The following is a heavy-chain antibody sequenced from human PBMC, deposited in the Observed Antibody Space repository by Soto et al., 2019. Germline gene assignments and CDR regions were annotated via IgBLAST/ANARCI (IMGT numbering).Heavy chain of an antibody. J-gene: IGHJ6*03. D-gene: IGHD4-4*01. CDR1: GFTFSSYA. Sequence: GGSLRLSCAASGFTFSSYAMSWVRQAPGKGLEWVSAISGSGGSTYYADSVKGRFTISRDNSKNTLYLQMNSLRAEDTAVYYCAKHDSNYHWVYYYYMDVWGKGTTVTVSS. CDR2: ISGSGGST. CDR3: AKHDSNYHWVYYYYMDV. V-gene: IGHV3-23*01.